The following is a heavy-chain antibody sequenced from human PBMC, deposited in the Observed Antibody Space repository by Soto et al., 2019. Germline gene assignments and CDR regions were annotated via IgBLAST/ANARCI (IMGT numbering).Heavy chain of an antibody. J-gene: IGHJ4*02. CDR1: GFAFRTYG. CDR3: ARGAYGSAAGFDS. Sequence: GGSLRLSCAASGFAFRTYGMHWVRQAPGKGLEWVAVIWYDGSKIYYGDTVKGRFTISRDNSKNTLYLQMNSLRGEDTAVYYCARGAYGSAAGFDSWGQGTLVTVSS. CDR2: IWYDGSKI. V-gene: IGHV3-33*01. D-gene: IGHD3-10*01.